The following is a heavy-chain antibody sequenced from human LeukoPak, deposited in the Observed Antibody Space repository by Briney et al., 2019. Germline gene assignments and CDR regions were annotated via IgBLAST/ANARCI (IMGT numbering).Heavy chain of an antibody. CDR2: ITSSSTYI. J-gene: IGHJ3*02. V-gene: IGHV3-21*01. CDR3: AREARHYCSGGSCYSNLPDAFDI. D-gene: IGHD2-15*01. Sequence: GGSLRVSCAASGFTFSTYSMNWVRQAPGKGLEWVSSITSSSTYIYYADSVKGRFTISRDNAKNSLYLQMNSLRAEDTAVYYCAREARHYCSGGSCYSNLPDAFDIWGQGTMVTVSS. CDR1: GFTFSTYS.